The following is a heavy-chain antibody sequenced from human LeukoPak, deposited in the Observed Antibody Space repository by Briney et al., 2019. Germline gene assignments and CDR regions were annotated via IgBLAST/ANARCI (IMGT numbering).Heavy chain of an antibody. V-gene: IGHV1-69*13. D-gene: IGHD3-10*01. J-gene: IGHJ4*02. CDR1: GGTFSSYA. CDR3: ARDLGFGELIDY. CDR2: IIPIFGTA. Sequence: ASVKVSCKASGGTFSSYAISWVRQAPGQGLEWMGGIIPIFGTANYAQKFQGRVTITADESTSTAYMELSSLRSEDTAVYYCARDLGFGELIDYWGQGTLVTVSS.